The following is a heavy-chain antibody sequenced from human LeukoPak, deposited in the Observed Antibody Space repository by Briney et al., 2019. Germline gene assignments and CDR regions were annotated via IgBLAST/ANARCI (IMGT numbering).Heavy chain of an antibody. Sequence: GGSLRLSCAASGFTFSSYWMHWVRQAPGKGLVWVSRINGDGSSTTYADSVKGRFTISRDNAKNTLYLQMNSLRAEDTAVYYCARLGSDGAFDIWGQGIMVTVSS. CDR2: INGDGSST. D-gene: IGHD3-10*02. CDR1: GFTFSSYW. V-gene: IGHV3-74*01. J-gene: IGHJ3*02. CDR3: ARLGSDGAFDI.